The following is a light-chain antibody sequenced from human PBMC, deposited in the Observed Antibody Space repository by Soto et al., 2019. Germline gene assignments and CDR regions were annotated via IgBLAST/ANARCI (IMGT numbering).Light chain of an antibody. J-gene: IGKJ5*01. V-gene: IGKV1-39*01. CDR3: QQSYSTPIT. Sequence: DIQMTQSPSSLPASVGDRVTSTCRASQSISSYLNWYQQKPGKAPKLLIYAASSLQSGVPSRFSGSGSGTDFTLTISSLQPEDFATYYCQQSYSTPITFGQGTRLENK. CDR1: QSISSY. CDR2: AAS.